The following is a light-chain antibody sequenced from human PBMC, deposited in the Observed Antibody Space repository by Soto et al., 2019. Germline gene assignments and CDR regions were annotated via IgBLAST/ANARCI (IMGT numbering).Light chain of an antibody. Sequence: EVVLTQSPATLSVSPGDRATLSCRASQDIGSAVARYHQRSGQAPRLLIFDASIRVPTTPARFSGSVSGTEFTLTISSLESEDFAVYFCQQYGDRPRTFGQGTKVDIK. CDR3: QQYGDRPRT. J-gene: IGKJ1*01. V-gene: IGKV3-15*01. CDR1: QDIGSA. CDR2: DAS.